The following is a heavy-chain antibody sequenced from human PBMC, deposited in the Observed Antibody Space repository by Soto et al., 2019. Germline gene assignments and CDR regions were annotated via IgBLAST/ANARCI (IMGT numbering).Heavy chain of an antibody. CDR3: ARQDYGDYSGAGWFDP. CDR1: GGSISSSSYY. D-gene: IGHD4-17*01. V-gene: IGHV4-39*01. J-gene: IGHJ5*02. CDR2: LSYIGST. Sequence: QLQLQESGPGLVKPSETLSLTCTVSGGSISSSSYYWGWIRQPPGKGLEWIGSLSYIGSTYYNPSLKSRVTMSVDTSKNQFSLKLSSVTAADTAVYYCARQDYGDYSGAGWFDPWGQGTLVTVSS.